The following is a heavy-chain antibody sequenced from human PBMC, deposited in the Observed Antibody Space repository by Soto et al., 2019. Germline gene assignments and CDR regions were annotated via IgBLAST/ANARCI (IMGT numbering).Heavy chain of an antibody. Sequence: GESLKISCKGSGYSFTSYWIGWVRQMPGKGLEWMGIIYPGDSDTRYSPSFQGQVTISADKSISTAYLRWSSLKASDTAMYYCARSSWLPYNWFDPWGQGTLVTVS. CDR2: IYPGDSDT. CDR3: ARSSWLPYNWFDP. V-gene: IGHV5-51*01. J-gene: IGHJ5*02. CDR1: GYSFTSYW. D-gene: IGHD3-22*01.